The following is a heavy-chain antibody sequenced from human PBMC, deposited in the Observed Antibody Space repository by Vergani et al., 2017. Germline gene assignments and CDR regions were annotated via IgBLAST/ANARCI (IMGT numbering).Heavy chain of an antibody. V-gene: IGHV3-30-3*01. CDR1: GFTFSSYA. Sequence: QVQLVESGGGVVQPGRSLRLSCAASGFTFSSYAMHWVRQAPGKGLEWVAVISYDGSNKYYADSVKGRFTISRDNSKNTLYLQMNSLRAEDTAVYYCARGSYYDILTGNYYYGMDVWGQGTTVTVSS. CDR3: ARGSYYDILTGNYYYGMDV. J-gene: IGHJ6*02. CDR2: ISYDGSNK. D-gene: IGHD3-9*01.